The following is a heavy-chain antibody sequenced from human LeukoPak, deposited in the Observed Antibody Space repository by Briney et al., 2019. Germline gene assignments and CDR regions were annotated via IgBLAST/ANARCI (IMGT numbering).Heavy chain of an antibody. Sequence: PGGSLRLSCAASGFTVNNNYMSWVRQAPGKGLEWVSGIYSGGSTYYADSVKGRFTISRDNSKNTLYLQMNSLRAADTAVYYCARDKGTSYLSSFDYWGQGTLVTVSS. D-gene: IGHD6-6*01. CDR3: ARDKGTSYLSSFDY. J-gene: IGHJ4*02. V-gene: IGHV3-53*05. CDR1: GFTVNNNY. CDR2: IYSGGST.